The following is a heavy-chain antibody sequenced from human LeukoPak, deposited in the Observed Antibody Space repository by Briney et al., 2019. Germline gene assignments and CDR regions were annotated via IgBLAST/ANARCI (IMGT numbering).Heavy chain of an antibody. V-gene: IGHV3-23*01. CDR2: ISGSGGNT. CDR1: GSTLSSYV. Sequence: GGSLRLSCAASGSTLSSYVMSWVRQAPGKGLEWVSAISGSGGNTYYADSVKGRFTISRDNAKNEVYLEMNSLRAEDTGVYYCSGRDSSRSPRAYWGQGTLVSVSS. D-gene: IGHD2-2*01. CDR3: SGRDSSRSPRAY. J-gene: IGHJ4*02.